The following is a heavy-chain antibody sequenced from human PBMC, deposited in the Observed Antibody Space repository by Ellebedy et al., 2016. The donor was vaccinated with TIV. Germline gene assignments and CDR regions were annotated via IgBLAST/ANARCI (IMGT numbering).Heavy chain of an antibody. CDR2: ISAYNGNT. D-gene: IGHD6-13*01. J-gene: IGHJ6*02. CDR3: ARGFVSSSWLYYYYYYGMDV. Sequence: ASVKVSCXASGYTFTSYGISWVRQAPGQGLEWMGWISAYNGNTGYAQKFQGRVTMTRNTSISTAYMELSSLRSEDTAVYYCARGFVSSSWLYYYYYYGMDVWGQGTTVTVSS. V-gene: IGHV1-8*02. CDR1: GYTFTSYG.